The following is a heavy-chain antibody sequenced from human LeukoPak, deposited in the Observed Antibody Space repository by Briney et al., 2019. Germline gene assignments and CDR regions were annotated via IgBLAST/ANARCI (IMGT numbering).Heavy chain of an antibody. D-gene: IGHD6-19*01. J-gene: IGHJ4*02. CDR1: GVSFSSHG. CDR3: ARDASSGWYSPLDY. CDR2: IWYDGSNK. V-gene: IGHV3-33*01. Sequence: GGSLRLSCAASGVSFSSHGMHSVRQAPGMGLEWVAVIWYDGSNKYYADSVKGRFTISRDNSKNTLYLQMNSLRAEDTAVYYCARDASSGWYSPLDYWGQGTLVTVSS.